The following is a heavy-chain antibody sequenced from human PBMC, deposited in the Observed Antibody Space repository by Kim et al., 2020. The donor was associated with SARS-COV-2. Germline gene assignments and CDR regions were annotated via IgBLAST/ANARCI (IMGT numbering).Heavy chain of an antibody. D-gene: IGHD3-16*01. CDR2: ITDTGRTQ. J-gene: IGHJ2*01. CDR1: GFNFRNYF. V-gene: IGHV3-74*01. CDR3: ARDGGFTNHDWYFDL. Sequence: GGSLRLSCAASGFNFRNYFMNWVRQAPGKGPVWISRITDTGRTQSSADSVKGRFTTSRDNTKNTLDLEMTSLRAEDTAIYYCARDGGFTNHDWYFDLWGRGTLVTVS.